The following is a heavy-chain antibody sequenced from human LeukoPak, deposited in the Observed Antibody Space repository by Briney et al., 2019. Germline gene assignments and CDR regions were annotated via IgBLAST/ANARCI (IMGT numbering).Heavy chain of an antibody. V-gene: IGHV3-30*19. CDR1: GFTFSSYG. Sequence: GGSLRLSCAASGFTFSSYGMHWVRQAPGKGLEWVAVIWYDGRNKFYEASLKGRFTISRDNSENTLYLQMNSPRAEDTAVYYCARAVGRGEIITFGGLGMGVWGQGTTVTVSS. CDR3: ARAVGRGEIITFGGLGMGV. CDR2: IWYDGRNK. D-gene: IGHD3-16*01. J-gene: IGHJ6*02.